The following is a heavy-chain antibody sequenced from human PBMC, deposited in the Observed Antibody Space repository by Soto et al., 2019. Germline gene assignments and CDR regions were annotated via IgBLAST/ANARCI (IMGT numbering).Heavy chain of an antibody. CDR3: ARVIWSGHLTSDL. J-gene: IGHJ5*02. V-gene: IGHV3-48*02. CDR1: GFTFSSNS. Sequence: EVQVVESGGGLVQPGGSLRLSCAASGFTFSSNSMNWVRQAPGKGLEWISYISSSSSTIYADSVKGQFTISRDNAKNSLYLQMNSRRDEDTAVYYCARVIWSGHLTSDLWGQGTLVTVSS. D-gene: IGHD3-3*01. CDR2: ISSSSSTI.